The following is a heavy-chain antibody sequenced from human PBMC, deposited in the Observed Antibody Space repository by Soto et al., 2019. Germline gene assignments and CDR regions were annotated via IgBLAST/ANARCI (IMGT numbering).Heavy chain of an antibody. Sequence: ASVKVSCKASGYTFTYYHVHWVRQAPGQGLEWMGGIIPIFGTANYAQKFQGRVTITADESTSTAHMALSSLRAEDTAVYYCARLDGSYCGVDCYSYWYFDLWGRG. J-gene: IGHJ2*01. CDR1: GYTFTYYH. CDR3: ARLDGSYCGVDCYSYWYFDL. CDR2: IIPIFGTA. D-gene: IGHD2-21*02. V-gene: IGHV1-69*13.